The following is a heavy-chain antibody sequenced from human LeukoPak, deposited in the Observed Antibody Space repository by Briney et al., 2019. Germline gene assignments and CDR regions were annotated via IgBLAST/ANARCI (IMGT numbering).Heavy chain of an antibody. CDR3: ARLRTIIYYYGSGSPAYYFDY. V-gene: IGHV4-34*01. D-gene: IGHD3-10*01. CDR2: INHSGST. Sequence: SETLSLTCAVYGGSFSGYYWSWIRQPPGKGLEWIGEINHSGSTNYNPSLKSRVTISVDTSKNQFSLKLSSVTAADTAVYYCARLRTIIYYYGSGSPAYYFDYWGQGTLVTVSS. J-gene: IGHJ4*02. CDR1: GGSFSGYY.